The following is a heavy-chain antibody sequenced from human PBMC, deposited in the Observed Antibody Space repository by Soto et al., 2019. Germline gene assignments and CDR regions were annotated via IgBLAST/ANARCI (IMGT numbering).Heavy chain of an antibody. CDR3: ARGDSTDCSNGVCSFFYNHDMDV. D-gene: IGHD2-8*01. CDR2: INPKSGGT. Sequence: ASVKVSCKASGYSFTDYHIHWVRQAPGQGLEWLGRINPKSGGTSTAQKFQGWITMTTDTSISTASMELTRLTSDDTAIYYCARGDSTDCSNGVCSFFYNHDMDVWGQGTTVTVSS. J-gene: IGHJ6*02. CDR1: GYSFTDYH. V-gene: IGHV1-2*04.